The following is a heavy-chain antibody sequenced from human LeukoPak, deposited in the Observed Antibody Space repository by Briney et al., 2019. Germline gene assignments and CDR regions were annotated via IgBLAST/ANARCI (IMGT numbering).Heavy chain of an antibody. D-gene: IGHD3-22*01. J-gene: IGHJ4*02. CDR3: ARGRHYHYYDSSGYLNYFDY. CDR2: IYPGDSDT. V-gene: IGHV5-51*01. CDR1: GYSFTSYW. Sequence: SGESLKISCKGSGYSFTSYWIGWVLQMPGKGLEWMGIIYPGDSDTRYSPSFQGQVTISADKSISTAYLQWSSLKASDTAMYYCARGRHYHYYDSSGYLNYFDYWGQGTLVTVSS.